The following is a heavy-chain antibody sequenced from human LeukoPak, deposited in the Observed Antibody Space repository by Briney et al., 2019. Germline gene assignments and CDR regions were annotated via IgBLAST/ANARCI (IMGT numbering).Heavy chain of an antibody. Sequence: PGGSLRLSCAASGFTFSSYWMHWVRQAPGKGLVWVSRINSDGSSTSYADSVKGRFTISRDNAKNTLYLQMNSLRAEDTAVYYCARDGGGVRGVIWAYYYYYYGMDVWGQGTTVTVSS. CDR3: ARDGGGVRGVIWAYYYYYYGMDV. J-gene: IGHJ6*02. D-gene: IGHD3-10*01. CDR2: INSDGSST. V-gene: IGHV3-74*01. CDR1: GFTFSSYW.